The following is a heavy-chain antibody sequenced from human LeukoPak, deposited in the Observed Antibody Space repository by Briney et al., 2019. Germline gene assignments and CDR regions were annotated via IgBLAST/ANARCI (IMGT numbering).Heavy chain of an antibody. D-gene: IGHD1-26*01. CDR2: ISSSSSYI. J-gene: IGHJ4*02. V-gene: IGHV3-21*01. CDR1: GFTFSSYS. Sequence: GGSLRLSCAASGFTFSSYSMNWVRQAPGKGLEWVSSISSSSSYIYYADSVKGRFTISRNNAKNSLYLQMNSLRAEDTAVYYCARAATTYFDYWGQGTLVTVSS. CDR3: ARAATTYFDY.